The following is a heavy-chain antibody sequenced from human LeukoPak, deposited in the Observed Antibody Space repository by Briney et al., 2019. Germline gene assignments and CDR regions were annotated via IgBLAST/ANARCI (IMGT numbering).Heavy chain of an antibody. J-gene: IGHJ4*02. CDR1: GGSFSCYY. V-gene: IGHV4-34*01. D-gene: IGHD6-13*01. CDR3: AREAVGSSSWSPSSYYFDY. CDR2: INHSGST. Sequence: SETLPLTCAVYGGSFSCYYWSWIRQPPGKGLELIGEINHSGSTNYNPSLKSRVTISVDTSKNQFSLKLSSVTAADTAVYYCAREAVGSSSWSPSSYYFDYWGQGTLVTVSS.